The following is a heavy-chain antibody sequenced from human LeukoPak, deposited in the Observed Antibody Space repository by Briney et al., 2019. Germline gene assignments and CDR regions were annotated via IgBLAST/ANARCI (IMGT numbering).Heavy chain of an antibody. V-gene: IGHV3-23*01. D-gene: IGHD3-9*01. CDR2: SSGSGGST. Sequence: GGSLRLSFALSGFTFSSYDMSWVRQAPGMGLEWVSGSSGSGGSTYYADSVKGRFTISRDTSKSALYLQMNSLRVEDTAVYYCAKVGQNYDILTYYFDYWGQGTLVTVSS. J-gene: IGHJ4*02. CDR3: AKVGQNYDILTYYFDY. CDR1: GFTFSSYD.